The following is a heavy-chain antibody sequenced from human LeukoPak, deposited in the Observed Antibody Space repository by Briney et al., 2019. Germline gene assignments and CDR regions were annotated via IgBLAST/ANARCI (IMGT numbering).Heavy chain of an antibody. D-gene: IGHD6-19*01. J-gene: IGHJ4*02. Sequence: GGSLRLSCAASGFTFSSYGMSWVRQAPGKGLEWVSAISGSGGSTYYADSVKGRFTISRDNSKNTLYLQMNSLRAEDTAIYYCARGLHRIAVAGTGSFPFDYWGQGTLVTVSS. V-gene: IGHV3-23*01. CDR3: ARGLHRIAVAGTGSFPFDY. CDR2: ISGSGGST. CDR1: GFTFSSYG.